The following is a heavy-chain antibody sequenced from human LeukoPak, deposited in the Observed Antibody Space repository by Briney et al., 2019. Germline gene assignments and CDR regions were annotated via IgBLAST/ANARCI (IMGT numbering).Heavy chain of an antibody. V-gene: IGHV3-30-3*01. CDR3: ARDRATYYYDSSGLGLGY. J-gene: IGHJ4*02. CDR2: ISYDGSNK. D-gene: IGHD3-22*01. CDR1: GFTFSSYA. Sequence: GGSLRLSCAASGFTFSSYAMHWVRQAPGKGLEWVAVISYDGSNKYYADSVKGRFTISRDNSKNTLYLQMNSLRAEDTAVYYCARDRATYYYDSSGLGLGYWGQGTLVTVSS.